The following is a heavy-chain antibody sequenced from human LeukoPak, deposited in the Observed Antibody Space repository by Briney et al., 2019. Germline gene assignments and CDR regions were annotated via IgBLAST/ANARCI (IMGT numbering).Heavy chain of an antibody. V-gene: IGHV1-69*05. CDR1: GGTFSSYA. CDR3: ARQGPGDHAFDI. CDR2: IIPIFGTA. J-gene: IGHJ3*02. Sequence: ASVKVSCKASGGTFSSYAISWVRQAPGQGLEWMGGIIPIFGTANYAQKFQGRVTITTDESTSTAYMELSSLRSEDTAVYYCARQGPGDHAFDIWGQGTMVTVSS.